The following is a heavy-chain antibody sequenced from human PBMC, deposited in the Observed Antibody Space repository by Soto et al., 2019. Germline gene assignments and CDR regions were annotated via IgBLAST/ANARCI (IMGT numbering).Heavy chain of an antibody. V-gene: IGHV3-23*01. J-gene: IGHJ4*02. CDR3: AKDPGGQWELPPL. CDR2: ISGSGGST. CDR1: GFTFSSYA. D-gene: IGHD1-26*01. Sequence: SGGSLRLSCAASGFTFSSYAMSWVRQAPGKGLEWVSAISGSGGSTYYADSVKGRFTISRDNSKNTLYLQMNSLRAEDTAVYYCAKDPGGQWELPPLWGQGTLVTVSS.